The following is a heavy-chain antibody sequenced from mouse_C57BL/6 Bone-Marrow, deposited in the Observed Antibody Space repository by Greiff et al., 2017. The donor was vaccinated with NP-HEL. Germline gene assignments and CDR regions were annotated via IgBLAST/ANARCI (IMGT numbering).Heavy chain of an antibody. V-gene: IGHV10-3*01. CDR1: GLTLNTHA. CDR2: IRSKSSNYAT. CDR3: VRNYYAMDY. Sequence: EVMSAESGGGLVQPKGLLKLLCAAFGLTLNTHAMHWVRQAPGKGLEWVARIRSKSSNYATYYADSVKDRFTISRDDSQSMRYQQMNNLETDDTAMYYCVRNYYAMDYWGQGTSVTVSS. J-gene: IGHJ4*01.